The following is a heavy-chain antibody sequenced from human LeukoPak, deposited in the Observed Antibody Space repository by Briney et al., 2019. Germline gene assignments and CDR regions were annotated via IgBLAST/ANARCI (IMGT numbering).Heavy chain of an antibody. J-gene: IGHJ4*02. CDR3: AKDLHNRSVIDY. V-gene: IGHV3-23*01. D-gene: IGHD2/OR15-2a*01. CDR2: IGSDGRA. Sequence: GGSLRLSCAASGFTSSTNAMNWVRQAPGKGLEWVSGIGSDGRAFYTDSVKGRFTISRDNSKNTLYLQMNSLRAEDTAIYYCAKDLHNRSVIDYWGQGTLVTVSS. CDR1: GFTSSTNA.